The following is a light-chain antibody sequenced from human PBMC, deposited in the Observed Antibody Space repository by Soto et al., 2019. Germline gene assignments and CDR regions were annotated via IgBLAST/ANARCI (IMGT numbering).Light chain of an antibody. Sequence: EIVLTQSPGTLSLSPGERATLSCRASQSVSSSFLAWYHQRPGQAPRLLIYGASSRATGIPDRFSGGGSGTDFPLTIRRLEPEDFAVYYCQQYGSSPLTFGQGTKVDIK. CDR1: QSVSSSF. V-gene: IGKV3-20*01. J-gene: IGKJ1*01. CDR2: GAS. CDR3: QQYGSSPLT.